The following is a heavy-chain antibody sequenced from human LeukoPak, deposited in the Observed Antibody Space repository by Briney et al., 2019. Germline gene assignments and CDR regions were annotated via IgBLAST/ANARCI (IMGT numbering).Heavy chain of an antibody. CDR1: GYTFTSYG. V-gene: IGHV1-18*01. CDR3: ARGYGSGSYLLRVTDY. CDR2: ISAYNGNT. Sequence: ASVKVSCKASGYTFTSYGISWVRQAPGQGLEWMGWISAYNGNTNYAQKLQGRVTMTTDTSTSTAYMELRSLRSDDTAVYYCARGYGSGSYLLRVTDYWGQGTLVTVSP. J-gene: IGHJ4*02. D-gene: IGHD3-10*01.